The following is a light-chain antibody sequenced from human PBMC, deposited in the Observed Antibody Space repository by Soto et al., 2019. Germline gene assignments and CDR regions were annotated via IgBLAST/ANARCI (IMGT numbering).Light chain of an antibody. V-gene: IGKV3-15*01. CDR3: QRYDNWPPWT. J-gene: IGKJ1*01. CDR1: QSVSSN. CDR2: GAS. Sequence: EVVMTQSPATLSVSPGERATLSCRASQSVSSNFAWYQQKPGQAPRLLIYGASTRATGIPARFRGSGSGTAFTLTISSLQSEDFAVYYCQRYDNWPPWTFGQGTRVEIK.